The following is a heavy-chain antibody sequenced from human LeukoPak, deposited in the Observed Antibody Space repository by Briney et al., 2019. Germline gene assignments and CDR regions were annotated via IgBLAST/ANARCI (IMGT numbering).Heavy chain of an antibody. CDR2: ISAYNGNT. D-gene: IGHD3-3*01. CDR1: GYTFTSYG. J-gene: IGHJ6*03. Sequence: ASVKVSCKASGYTFTSYGISWVRQAPGQGLEWMGWISAYNGNTNYAQKLQGRVTMTTDTSTSTAYMELRSLRSDDTAVYYCARPYYDLWSGYSYYYMDVWGKGTTVTVSS. CDR3: ARPYYDLWSGYSYYYMDV. V-gene: IGHV1-18*01.